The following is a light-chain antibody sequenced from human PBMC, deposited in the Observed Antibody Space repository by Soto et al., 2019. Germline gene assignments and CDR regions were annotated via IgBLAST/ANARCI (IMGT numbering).Light chain of an antibody. V-gene: IGKV3-15*01. J-gene: IGKJ1*01. CDR2: GAS. CDR1: QSVSSN. CDR3: QQYNNWPGT. Sequence: EIVMTQSPATLSVSPGEKATLSCRASQSVSSNLAWYQQKPGQAPRLLIYGASTRATGIPARFSGSGSGTEFTLTISRLQSEDFAVYYCQQYNNWPGTFGQVTKVEIK.